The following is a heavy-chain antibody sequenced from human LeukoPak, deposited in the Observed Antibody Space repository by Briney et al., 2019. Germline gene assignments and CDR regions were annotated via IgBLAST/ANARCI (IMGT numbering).Heavy chain of an antibody. CDR1: GFTFSSYA. CDR2: ISYDGSNK. J-gene: IGHJ5*02. Sequence: GGSLRLSCAASGFTFSSYAMHWVRQAPGKGLEWVAVISYDGSNKYYADSVKGRFTISRDNSKNTLYLQMNSLRAEDTAVYYCAKDFYGDYGWFDPWGQGTLVTVSS. CDR3: AKDFYGDYGWFDP. V-gene: IGHV3-30-3*01. D-gene: IGHD4-17*01.